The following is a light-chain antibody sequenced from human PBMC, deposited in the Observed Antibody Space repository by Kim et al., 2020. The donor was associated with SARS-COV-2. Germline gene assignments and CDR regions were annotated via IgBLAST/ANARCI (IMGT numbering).Light chain of an antibody. CDR3: QTWGTGSWV. CDR2: INSDGSH. CDR1: SGHSSYA. J-gene: IGLJ3*02. V-gene: IGLV4-69*01. Sequence: QPVLTQSPSASASLGASVKLTCILSSGHSSYAIAWHQQQPEKGPRHLMKINSDGSHIKGDGIPDRFSGSSSGAERYLTISSLQSEDEADYYCQTWGTGSWVFGGGTKLTVL.